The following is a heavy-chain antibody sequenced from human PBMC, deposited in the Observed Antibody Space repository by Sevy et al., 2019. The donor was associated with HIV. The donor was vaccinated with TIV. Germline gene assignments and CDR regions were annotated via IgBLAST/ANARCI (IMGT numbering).Heavy chain of an antibody. J-gene: IGHJ4*02. D-gene: IGHD5-18*01. CDR1: GFSFSSYA. CDR2: ISSNGGST. V-gene: IGHV3-64*02. CDR3: AREGVGGYSYSLDY. Sequence: GGSLRLSCAASGFSFSSYALHWVRQAPGKGLEYVSAISSNGGSTYYADSVKGRFTISRDNSKNTLYRQMGSLRAEDMAVYYCAREGVGGYSYSLDYWGQGTLVTVSS.